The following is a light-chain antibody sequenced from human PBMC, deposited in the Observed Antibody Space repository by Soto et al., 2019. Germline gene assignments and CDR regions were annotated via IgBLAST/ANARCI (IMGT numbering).Light chain of an antibody. J-gene: IGKJ5*01. V-gene: IGKV3-20*01. Sequence: VMTQSPATLSVSPGERATLSCRASQSVGGDLAWYQQKPGQAPRLLIYGVSSRATDIPDRFSGSGSGTDFTLTISRLEPADFAVYFCHHYGTSPTFGQGTRLEIK. CDR1: QSVGGD. CDR2: GVS. CDR3: HHYGTSPT.